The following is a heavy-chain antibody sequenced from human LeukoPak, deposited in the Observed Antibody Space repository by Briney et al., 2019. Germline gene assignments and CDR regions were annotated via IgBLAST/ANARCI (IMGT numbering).Heavy chain of an antibody. CDR1: GFTVSSNY. V-gene: IGHV3-66*01. J-gene: IGHJ4*02. D-gene: IGHD3-10*01. CDR2: IYSGGST. Sequence: GGSLRLSCAASGFTVSSNYMSWVRQAPGKGLEWVSVIYSGGSTYYADSVKGRFTISRDNSKNTLYLQMNSLRAGDTAVYYCARGSLGYGSGSYQKDYWGQGTLVTVSS. CDR3: ARGSLGYGSGSYQKDY.